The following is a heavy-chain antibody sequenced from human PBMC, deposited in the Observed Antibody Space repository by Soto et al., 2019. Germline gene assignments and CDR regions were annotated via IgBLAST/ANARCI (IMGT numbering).Heavy chain of an antibody. CDR1: GGTFSSYA. V-gene: IGHV1-69*01. CDR2: IIPISGTA. D-gene: IGHD2-2*01. CDR3: ARSQGSSTSLEIYYYYYYGMDV. Sequence: QVQLVQSGAEVKKPGSSVKVYCKASGGTFSSYAISWVRQAPGQGLEWRGGIIPISGTANYAQKFQGRVTITADESTSTAYMELSSLRAEDTAVYYCARSQGSSTSLEIYYYYYYGMDVWGQWTTVTVSS. J-gene: IGHJ6*02.